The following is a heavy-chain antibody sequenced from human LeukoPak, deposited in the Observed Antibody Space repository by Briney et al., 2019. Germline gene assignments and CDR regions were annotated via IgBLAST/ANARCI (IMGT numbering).Heavy chain of an antibody. J-gene: IGHJ4*02. D-gene: IGHD2-2*02. CDR2: IYYSGST. V-gene: IGHV4-31*03. CDR1: GGSISSGGYY. Sequence: PSETLSLTCTVSGGSISSGGYYWNWIRQHPGKGLEWIGYIYYSGSTSYNPSLKSRVTISVDTSKNQFSLKLSSVTAADTAVYYCARACTSHCYTQDDYWGQGTLVTVSS. CDR3: ARACTSHCYTQDDY.